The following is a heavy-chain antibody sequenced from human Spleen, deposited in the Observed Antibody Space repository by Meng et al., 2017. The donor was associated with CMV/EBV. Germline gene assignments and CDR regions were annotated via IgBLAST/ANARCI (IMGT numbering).Heavy chain of an antibody. D-gene: IGHD6-13*01. CDR2: ISAYNGNT. CDR1: GYSFSDYG. V-gene: IGHV1-18*01. Sequence: KASGYSFSDYGVSWLRQAPGQGLEWLGWISAYNGNTGSAPKMQGRLTMTTDTSTSTAYMELRGLRSDDTAVYYCAKPTGYASSWPFESWGQGTLVTVSS. CDR3: AKPTGYASSWPFES. J-gene: IGHJ4*02.